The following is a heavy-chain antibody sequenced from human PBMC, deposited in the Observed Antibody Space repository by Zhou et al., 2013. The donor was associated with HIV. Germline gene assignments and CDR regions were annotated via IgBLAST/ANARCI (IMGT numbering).Heavy chain of an antibody. CDR2: FDPEDDET. Sequence: QVQLVQSGTEVKKPGASVKVSCKVSGYTLTELSMHWVRQAPGKGLEWMGSFDPEDDETIYAQNFQGRVTMTEDTSSDTAYMELSSLRSEDTAVYYCATITPSGYYLGYFQYWGQGTLVTVSS. V-gene: IGHV1-24*01. CDR3: ATITPSGYYLGYFQY. J-gene: IGHJ1*01. D-gene: IGHD3-22*01. CDR1: GYTLTELS.